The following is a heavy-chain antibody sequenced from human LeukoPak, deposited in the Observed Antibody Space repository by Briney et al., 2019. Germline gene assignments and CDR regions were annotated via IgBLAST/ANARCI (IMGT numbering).Heavy chain of an antibody. Sequence: PGGSLRLSCAASGFTFSSYGMYWVRQAPGKGLEWVAFIRYDGSNKYYADSVKGRFTISRDNSKNALYLQMNSLRAEDTAVYYCAHMYSPLGGSDYWGQGTLVTVSS. CDR2: IRYDGSNK. J-gene: IGHJ4*02. V-gene: IGHV3-30*02. CDR3: AHMYSPLGGSDY. CDR1: GFTFSSYG. D-gene: IGHD2-15*01.